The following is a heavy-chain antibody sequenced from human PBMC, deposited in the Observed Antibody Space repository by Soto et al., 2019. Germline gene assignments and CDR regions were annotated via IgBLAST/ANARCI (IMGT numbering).Heavy chain of an antibody. Sequence: QVQLVESGGGVVQPGRSLRLSCAASGFTFSRYTMHWVRQAPGKGLEWMAFISDDGNNKYYADSVKGQFTISRDNSKNTLYPQMNSLRTEDTAAYYCARDDEGGSDCDLGYWGQGTRVTVAS. J-gene: IGHJ4*02. CDR1: GFTFSRYT. V-gene: IGHV3-30-3*01. D-gene: IGHD3-10*01. CDR3: ARDDEGGSDCDLGY. CDR2: ISDDGNNK.